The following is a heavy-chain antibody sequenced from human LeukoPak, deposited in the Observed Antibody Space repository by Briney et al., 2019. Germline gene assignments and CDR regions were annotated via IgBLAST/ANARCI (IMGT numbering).Heavy chain of an antibody. V-gene: IGHV1-2*02. J-gene: IGHJ4*02. CDR1: GYTFTGYY. D-gene: IGHD6-19*01. CDR2: INPNSGGT. CDR3: AREVDSSGWDGVDY. Sequence: GASVKVSCKASGYTFTGYYMHWVRQVPGQGLEWMGWINPNSGGTNYAQKFQGRVTLTRDTSISTAYMELSRLRSDDTAVYYCAREVDSSGWDGVDYWGQGTLVTVSS.